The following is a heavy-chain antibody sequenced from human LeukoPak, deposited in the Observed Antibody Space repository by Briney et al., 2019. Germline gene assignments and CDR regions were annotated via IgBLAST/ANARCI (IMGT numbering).Heavy chain of an antibody. Sequence: SETLSLTCIVSGGSISNYYWSWFRQPPGKGLEWIGYIYQSGATSYNPSLKSRVTISLHTSKNQFSLKLNSVTAADTAVYYCARLSVGATPFDYWGQGTLVTVSS. CDR1: GGSISNYY. CDR2: IYQSGAT. V-gene: IGHV4-59*08. D-gene: IGHD1-26*01. J-gene: IGHJ4*02. CDR3: ARLSVGATPFDY.